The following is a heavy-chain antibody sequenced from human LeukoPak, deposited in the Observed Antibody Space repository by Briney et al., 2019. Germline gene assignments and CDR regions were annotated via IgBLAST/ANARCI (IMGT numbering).Heavy chain of an antibody. CDR1: GVSISSYY. D-gene: IGHD6-19*01. CDR3: ARNSIAGQWLVPFDY. CDR2: IYYSGSS. J-gene: IGHJ4*02. V-gene: IGHV4-59*08. Sequence: SETLSLTCTVSGVSISSYYWSWIRQPPGKGPEWIGYIYYSGSSHYNAYLKSRVTISVDTYKNQFPLKLSSVTAADTAVYYCARNSIAGQWLVPFDYWGQGTLATVSS.